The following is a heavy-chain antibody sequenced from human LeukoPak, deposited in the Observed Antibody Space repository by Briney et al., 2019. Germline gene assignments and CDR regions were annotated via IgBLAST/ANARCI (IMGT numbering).Heavy chain of an antibody. Sequence: GASVNVSCKASGYTFTGYYMHWVRQAPGQGLEWMGWINPNGGGTNYAQKFQGWVTMTRDTSISTAYMELSRLRSDDTAVYYCARSDIVATTDFDYWGQGTLVTVSS. D-gene: IGHD5-12*01. CDR1: GYTFTGYY. CDR2: INPNGGGT. J-gene: IGHJ4*02. V-gene: IGHV1-2*04. CDR3: ARSDIVATTDFDY.